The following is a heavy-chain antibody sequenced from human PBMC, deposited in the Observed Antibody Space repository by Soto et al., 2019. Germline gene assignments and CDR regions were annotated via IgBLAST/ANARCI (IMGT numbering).Heavy chain of an antibody. CDR3: ARPPLYSSGGYFDT. D-gene: IGHD6-19*01. J-gene: IGHJ4*02. V-gene: IGHV3-23*04. CDR1: GFVYSTYA. CDR2: ISNDAGRT. Sequence: VQLVESGGGVVQPGRSLRLSCAASGFVYSTYAMHWVRQAPGKGLEWVSSISNDAGRTFYADSVKGRFTVSRDRSTNTLYLQMTSLRAEDTAVYFCARPPLYSSGGYFDTWGQGTLVTVSS.